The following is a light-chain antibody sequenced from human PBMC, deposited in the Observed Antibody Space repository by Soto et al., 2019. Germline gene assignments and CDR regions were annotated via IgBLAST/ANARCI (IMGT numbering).Light chain of an antibody. CDR2: KAS. J-gene: IGKJ1*01. V-gene: IGKV1-5*03. CDR1: QTVGSW. Sequence: SSRSGSVGDRVTNTGRATQTVGSWVAWYQQKPGKAPKLLIYKASTLKSGVPSRFSGSGTGTEFPLTISGLQPGDSATYYRQQYNSHPPTFGPGTKVDIK. CDR3: QQYNSHPPT.